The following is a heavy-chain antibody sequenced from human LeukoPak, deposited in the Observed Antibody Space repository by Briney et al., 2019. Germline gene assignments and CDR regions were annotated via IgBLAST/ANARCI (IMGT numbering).Heavy chain of an antibody. CDR2: INHSGST. Sequence: PSETLSLTCAVYGGSFSGYYWSWIRQPPGKGLEWIGEINHSGSTNYNPSLKSRVTISVDTSKNQFSLKLSSVTAPDTAVYYCARVVVVAAVNWFDPWGQGTLVTVSS. CDR3: ARVVVVAAVNWFDP. CDR1: GGSFSGYY. J-gene: IGHJ5*02. D-gene: IGHD2-15*01. V-gene: IGHV4-34*01.